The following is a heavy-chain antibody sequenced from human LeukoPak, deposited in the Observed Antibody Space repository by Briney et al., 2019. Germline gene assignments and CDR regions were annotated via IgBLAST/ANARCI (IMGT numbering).Heavy chain of an antibody. D-gene: IGHD1-14*01. Sequence: SQTLSLTCTVSGYSLSSGYYWGWIRQPPGKGLEWIGNIFHSGDTQYNPSLQSRVTISVDTSKNQLSLKLSSVAAAGTGVYYCARDHVRFIRRRNNVFDIWGQGTMVTVSS. CDR3: ARDHVRFIRRRNNVFDI. CDR2: IFHSGDT. J-gene: IGHJ3*02. CDR1: GYSLSSGYY. V-gene: IGHV4-38-2*02.